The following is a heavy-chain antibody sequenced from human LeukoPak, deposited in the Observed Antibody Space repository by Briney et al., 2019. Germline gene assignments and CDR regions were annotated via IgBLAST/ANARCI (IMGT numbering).Heavy chain of an antibody. J-gene: IGHJ4*02. CDR3: ARDRVGAAYFDY. CDR2: IGGSGSST. D-gene: IGHD2-15*01. Sequence: PGGSLRLSCSASGFTFTTYAMSWVRQAPGKGLEWVSAIGGSGSSTYYADSVKGRFTISRDNSKNTLYLQMNSLRAEDTAVYYCARDRVGAAYFDYWGQGTLVTVSS. CDR1: GFTFTTYA. V-gene: IGHV3-23*01.